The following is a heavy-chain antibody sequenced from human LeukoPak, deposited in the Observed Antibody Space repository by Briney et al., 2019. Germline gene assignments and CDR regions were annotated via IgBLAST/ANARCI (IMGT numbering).Heavy chain of an antibody. Sequence: SETLSLTCTVSGGSISSYYWSWIRQPPGKGLEWIGCIYYSGSTNYNPSLKSRVTISVDTSKNQFSLKLSSVTAADTAVYYCARDLRIAAAGTDYYYGMDVWGQGTTVTVSS. CDR2: IYYSGST. J-gene: IGHJ6*02. CDR1: GGSISSYY. D-gene: IGHD6-13*01. CDR3: ARDLRIAAAGTDYYYGMDV. V-gene: IGHV4-59*01.